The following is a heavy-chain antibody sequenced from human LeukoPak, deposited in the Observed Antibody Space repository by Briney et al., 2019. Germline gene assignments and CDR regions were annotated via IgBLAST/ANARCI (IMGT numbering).Heavy chain of an antibody. J-gene: IGHJ4*02. D-gene: IGHD3-22*01. CDR1: GGSISSSSYY. CDR2: IYYSGST. V-gene: IGHV4-39*07. CDR3: ARDNESSGYCLDY. Sequence: SETLSLTCTVSGGSISSSSYYWGWIRQPPGKGLEWIGSIYYSGSTYYNPSLKSRVTISVDTSKNQFSLKLSSETAADTAVYYCARDNESSGYCLDYWGQGTLVTVSS.